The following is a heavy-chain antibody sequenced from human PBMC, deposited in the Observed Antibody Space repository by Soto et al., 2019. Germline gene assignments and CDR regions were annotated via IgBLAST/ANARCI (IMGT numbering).Heavy chain of an antibody. CDR1: GGTFSSYT. CDR3: ETASVPAHLVY. V-gene: IGHV1-69*02. D-gene: IGHD2-2*01. CDR2: ILPILGIA. J-gene: IGHJ4*02. Sequence: QVQLVQSGAEVKKPGSSVKVSCKASGGTFSSYTISWVRQAPGQGLEWMGRILPILGIANYAQKFQGRVTITADKSTGRAYRELSSVRSEDAAVYYCETASVPAHLVYWGQGTLVTVSS.